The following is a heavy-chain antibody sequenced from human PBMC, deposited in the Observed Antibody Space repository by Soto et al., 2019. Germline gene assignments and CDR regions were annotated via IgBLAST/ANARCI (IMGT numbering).Heavy chain of an antibody. D-gene: IGHD3-22*01. Sequence: GPSVKVSCMASGYTFTSYGISCLRQAPGQGLEWTGSISAYNGNTNYAQKLQGRVTMTTDTSTSTAYMELRSLRSDDTAVYYCARDSMYYYDSSGYYGLSYYYYCGMDVWGQGTTVTVSS. CDR2: ISAYNGNT. CDR1: GYTFTSYG. J-gene: IGHJ6*02. V-gene: IGHV1-18*01. CDR3: ARDSMYYYDSSGYYGLSYYYYCGMDV.